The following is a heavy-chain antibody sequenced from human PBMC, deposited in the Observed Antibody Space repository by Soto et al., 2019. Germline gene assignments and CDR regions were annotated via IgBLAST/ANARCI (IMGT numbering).Heavy chain of an antibody. CDR2: IYTSGST. V-gene: IGHV4-4*07. CDR3: ARAPSDYGDYDY. J-gene: IGHJ4*02. D-gene: IGHD4-17*01. CDR1: GVSISNFY. Sequence: QVQLQESGPGLVKPSEILSLSCTVSGVSISNFYWSWIRQPAGKGLEWIGRIYTSGSTNYNPSLKSRVTMSVATSMNQFSLKVNSVTAADTAVYYCARAPSDYGDYDYWGQGTLVTVSS.